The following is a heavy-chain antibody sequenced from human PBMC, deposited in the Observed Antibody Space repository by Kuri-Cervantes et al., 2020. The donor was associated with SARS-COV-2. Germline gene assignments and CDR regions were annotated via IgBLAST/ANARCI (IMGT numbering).Heavy chain of an antibody. V-gene: IGHV3-48*01. CDR2: ISSSSSTI. CDR3: AKDRVGVLDS. CDR1: GFTFSSYS. D-gene: IGHD2-21*01. Sequence: GESLKISCAASGFTFSSYSMNWVRQAPGKGLEWVSYISSSSSTIYYADSVRGRFTISRDNSNNTLYLQVNRLRAEDTALYYCAKDRVGVLDSWGQGTQVTVSS. J-gene: IGHJ5*01.